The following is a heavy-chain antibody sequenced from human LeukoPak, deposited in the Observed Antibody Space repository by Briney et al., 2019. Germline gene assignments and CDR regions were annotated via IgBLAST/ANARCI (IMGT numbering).Heavy chain of an antibody. J-gene: IGHJ4*02. CDR3: ARARLDSSGRFDY. CDR1: GGSISSYY. Sequence: SETLSLTCTVSGGSISSYYWSWIRQSPGKGLEWMGYIYYGGSTDYNPSLKSRVTISKDTSKTQSSLRLSSVTAADTAVYYCARARLDSSGRFDYWGQGTLVTVSS. V-gene: IGHV4-59*01. D-gene: IGHD3-22*01. CDR2: IYYGGST.